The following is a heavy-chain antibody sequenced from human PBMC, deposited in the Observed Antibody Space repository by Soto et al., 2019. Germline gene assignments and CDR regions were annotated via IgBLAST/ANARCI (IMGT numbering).Heavy chain of an antibody. CDR3: AREKASTSLLTHYYYAMDV. CDR2: INPSGGRT. J-gene: IGHJ6*02. V-gene: IGHV1-46*01. CDR1: GYTFINYY. Sequence: SVKVSFKSSGYTFINYYVHWVRQAPGQGLEWMGMINPSGGRTTYPQKFQGRVTMTRDTSTSTVYVELSSLRSDDTAVFYCAREKASTSLLTHYYYAMDVWGQGTTVTVSS.